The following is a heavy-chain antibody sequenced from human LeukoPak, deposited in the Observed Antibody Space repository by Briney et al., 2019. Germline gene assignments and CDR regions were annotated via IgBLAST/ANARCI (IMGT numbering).Heavy chain of an antibody. V-gene: IGHV1-46*01. CDR1: GYTFTSYY. Sequence: ASVKVSCKASGYTFTSYYMHWVRQAPGQGLECMGIINPSGGSTSYAQKFQGRVTMTRDMSTSTVYMELSSLRSEDTAVYYCAKDKTGECSGGSCYPGNNWFDPWGQGTLVTVSS. CDR3: AKDKTGECSGGSCYPGNNWFDP. CDR2: INPSGGST. D-gene: IGHD2-15*01. J-gene: IGHJ5*02.